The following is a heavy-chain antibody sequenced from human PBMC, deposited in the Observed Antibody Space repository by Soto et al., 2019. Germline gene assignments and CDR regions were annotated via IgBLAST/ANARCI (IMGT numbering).Heavy chain of an antibody. J-gene: IGHJ6*02. Sequence: EVQLVESGGGLVQPGGSLRLSRVASGIPVSSNYMTWVRQAPGKGLEWVSVLHSGGDTYYANSVKGRFTISRHDSTNTVFLQMNSLTAEDTAVYYCARDGPYYYASRMDVWGQGTTVTVSS. D-gene: IGHD3-10*01. CDR1: GIPVSSNY. V-gene: IGHV3-53*04. CDR3: ARDGPYYYASRMDV. CDR2: LHSGGDT.